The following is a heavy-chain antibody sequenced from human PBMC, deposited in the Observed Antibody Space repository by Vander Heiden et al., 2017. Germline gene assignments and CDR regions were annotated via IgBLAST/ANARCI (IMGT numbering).Heavy chain of an antibody. CDR2: IYYSGTA. J-gene: IGHJ4*02. Sequence: QLQLQESGPGLVKPSETLSLTCEVSGDFISNNYYYWGWLRQPPGNGLEWIGNIYYSGTAFYNPSLKSRVTISVDTPTNQFSLRLRSVTAADTAVYYCARARDGYLADYFDYWGQGSLVTVSS. CDR1: GDFISNNYYY. D-gene: IGHD5-12*01. CDR3: ARARDGYLADYFDY. V-gene: IGHV4-39*01.